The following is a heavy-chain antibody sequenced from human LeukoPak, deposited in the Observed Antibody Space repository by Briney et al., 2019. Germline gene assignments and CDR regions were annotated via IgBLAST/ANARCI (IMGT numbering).Heavy chain of an antibody. CDR2: IRYDGSYK. V-gene: IGHV3-30*02. CDR3: ARDADGGYSSGWYVGGFDP. D-gene: IGHD6-19*01. Sequence: PGGSLRLSCAASGFTISSYGMHWVRQAPGKGLEWVAFIRYDGSYKNYADSVKGRFTISRDYSKNTLYLQMNSLRAEDTAVYYCARDADGGYSSGWYVGGFDPWGQGTLVTVSS. J-gene: IGHJ5*02. CDR1: GFTISSYG.